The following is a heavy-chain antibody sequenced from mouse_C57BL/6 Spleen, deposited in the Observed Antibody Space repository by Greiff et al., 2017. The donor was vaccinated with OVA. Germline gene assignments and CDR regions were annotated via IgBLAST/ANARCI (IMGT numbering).Heavy chain of an antibody. CDR1: GYTFTSYW. CDR3: ARSPVEQLRLQV. Sequence: QVQLQQSGAELVKPGASVKMSCKASGYTFTSYWITWVKQRPGQGLEWIGDIYPGSGSTNYNEKFKSKATLTVDTSSSTAYMQLSSLTSEDSAVYYCARSPVEQLRLQVWGQGTSVTVSS. D-gene: IGHD3-2*02. CDR2: IYPGSGST. J-gene: IGHJ4*01. V-gene: IGHV1-55*01.